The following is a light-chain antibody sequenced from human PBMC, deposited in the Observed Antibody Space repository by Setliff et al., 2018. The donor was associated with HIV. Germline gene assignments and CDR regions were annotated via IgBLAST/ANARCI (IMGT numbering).Light chain of an antibody. CDR1: SSDVGAYTY. Sequence: QSVLTQPASVSGSPGQSITISCSGTSSDVGAYTYVSWYQHHPGKAPKLLIYEVSNRPSGVSNRFSGSKSGNTASLTISGLQAEDEADYYCSSYTSSGTLVFGTGTKVTVL. CDR2: EVS. V-gene: IGLV2-14*01. J-gene: IGLJ1*01. CDR3: SSYTSSGTLV.